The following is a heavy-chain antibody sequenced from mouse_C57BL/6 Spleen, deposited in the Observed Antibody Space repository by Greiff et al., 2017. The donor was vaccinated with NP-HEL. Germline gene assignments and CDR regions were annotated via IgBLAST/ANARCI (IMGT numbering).Heavy chain of an antibody. CDR1: GYSFTGYY. D-gene: IGHD2-4*01. J-gene: IGHJ2*01. CDR3: ARYDYGDY. Sequence: VQLKESGPELVKPGASVKISCKASGYSFTGYYMNWVKQSPEKSLEWIGEINPSTGGTTYNQKFKAKATLTVDKSSSTAYMQLKSLTSEDSAVYYCARYDYGDYWGQGTTLTVSS. V-gene: IGHV1-42*01. CDR2: INPSTGGT.